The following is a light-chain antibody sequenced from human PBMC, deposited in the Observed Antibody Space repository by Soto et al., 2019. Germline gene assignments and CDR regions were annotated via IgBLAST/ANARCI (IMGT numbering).Light chain of an antibody. CDR3: QQYGNSSFT. V-gene: IGKV3-20*01. CDR1: QSVSSSY. CDR2: GAS. Sequence: EIVLTQSPGTLSLSPGERGTLSCRASQSVSSSYLAWYQQKPGQGPRLLIYGASSRATGIPDRFSGSGSGAEFTLTISRLEPEDFAVYYCQQYGNSSFTFGPGTKVDIK. J-gene: IGKJ3*01.